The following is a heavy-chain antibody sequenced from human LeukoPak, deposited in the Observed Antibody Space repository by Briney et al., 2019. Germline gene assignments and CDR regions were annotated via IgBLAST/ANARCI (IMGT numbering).Heavy chain of an antibody. CDR1: GGTFSSYA. D-gene: IGHD2-15*01. CDR2: IIPILGIA. Sequence: GSSVKVSCKASGGTFSSYAISWVRQAPGHELEWMGRIIPILGIANYAQKFQGRVTITADKSTSTAYMELSSLRSEDTAVYYCARRCGGSCYYFDYWGQGTLVTVSS. CDR3: ARRCGGSCYYFDY. J-gene: IGHJ4*02. V-gene: IGHV1-69*04.